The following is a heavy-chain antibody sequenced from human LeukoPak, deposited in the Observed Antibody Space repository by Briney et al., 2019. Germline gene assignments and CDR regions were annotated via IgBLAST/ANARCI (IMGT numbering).Heavy chain of an antibody. CDR1: GSTLSSYW. CDR2: IKQDGSEK. V-gene: IGHV3-7*01. D-gene: IGHD6-13*01. CDR3: ARDLGSSSWYSGY. Sequence: GGSLRLSCAASGSTLSSYWMSWVRQAPGKGLEWVANIKQDGSEKNYVDSVKGRFTISRDNAKNSLYLQMNSLRAEDTAVYYCARDLGSSSWYSGYWGQGALVTVSS. J-gene: IGHJ4*02.